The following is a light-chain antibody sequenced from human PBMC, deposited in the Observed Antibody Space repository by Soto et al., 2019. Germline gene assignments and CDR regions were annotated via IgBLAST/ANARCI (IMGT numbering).Light chain of an antibody. CDR2: EVS. CDR3: SSFTSSTTYV. CDR1: SSDVGSYNH. J-gene: IGLJ1*01. Sequence: QSALTQPPSVSGSAGQSVAVSCTGTSSDVGSYNHVSWYQQPPGTAPKLMIYEVSNRPSGVPDRFSGSKSGNTASLTISGLQAEDEADYYCSSFTSSTTYVFGTGTKVTVL. V-gene: IGLV2-18*02.